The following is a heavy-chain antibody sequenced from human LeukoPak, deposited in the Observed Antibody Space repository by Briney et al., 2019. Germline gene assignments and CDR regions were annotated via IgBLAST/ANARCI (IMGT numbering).Heavy chain of an antibody. CDR1: GFTFSSYW. D-gene: IGHD5-12*01. V-gene: IGHV3-7*01. CDR3: ARDLGYGTFDI. Sequence: PGGSLRLSCAASGFTFSSYWMTWLRQAPGKGLEWVANIKPDGSEKYSVDSVKGRFTVSRDNAKNSLYLQINSLRVEDTAVYYRARDLGYGTFDIWGQGTMVTVSS. J-gene: IGHJ3*02. CDR2: IKPDGSEK.